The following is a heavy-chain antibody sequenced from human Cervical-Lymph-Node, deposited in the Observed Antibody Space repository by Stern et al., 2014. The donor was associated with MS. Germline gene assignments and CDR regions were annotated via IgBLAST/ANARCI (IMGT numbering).Heavy chain of an antibody. D-gene: IGHD1-26*01. CDR1: GYTFTTYY. Sequence: QVQLVQSGAEVEKPGASVKVFCKASGYTFTTYYMHWVRQAPGQGLEWMGMSNPSGGSTTYAQKFQGRVTMTRDTSTSTVYMELSSLRSEDTAVYYCARNWRGVGSTAYDYGGQGTLVTVSS. V-gene: IGHV1-46*01. CDR3: ARNWRGVGSTAYDY. CDR2: SNPSGGST. J-gene: IGHJ4*02.